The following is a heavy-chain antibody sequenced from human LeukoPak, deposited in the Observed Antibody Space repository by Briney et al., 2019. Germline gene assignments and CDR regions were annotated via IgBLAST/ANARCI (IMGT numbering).Heavy chain of an antibody. Sequence: SETLSLACAVYGGSFSGYYWSWIRQPPGKGLEWIGEINHSGSTNYNPSLKSRVTISVDTSKNQFSLKLSSVTAADTAVYYCARGQRRSSSWPTAEYFQHWGQGTLVTVSS. CDR3: ARGQRRSSSWPTAEYFQH. CDR2: INHSGST. J-gene: IGHJ1*01. CDR1: GGSFSGYY. D-gene: IGHD6-13*01. V-gene: IGHV4-34*01.